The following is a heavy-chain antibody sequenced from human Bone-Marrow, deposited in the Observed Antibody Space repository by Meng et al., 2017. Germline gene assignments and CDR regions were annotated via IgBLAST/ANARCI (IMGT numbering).Heavy chain of an antibody. CDR1: GGIFTSYA. J-gene: IGHJ4*02. D-gene: IGHD3-22*01. V-gene: IGHV1-69*13. CDR3: AKEYRDPYYYDSSGGY. CDR2: IIPIFVTA. Sequence: SVKVSCKASGGIFTSYAINWVRQAPGQGLEWMGGIIPIFVTANYAQKFQGRVTITADESTTTVYMELSSLRSEDTAVYYCAKEYRDPYYYDSSGGYWGQGTLVTVSS.